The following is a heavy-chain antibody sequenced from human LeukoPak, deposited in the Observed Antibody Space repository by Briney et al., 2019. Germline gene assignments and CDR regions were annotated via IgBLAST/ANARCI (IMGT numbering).Heavy chain of an antibody. D-gene: IGHD4-11*01. Sequence: ASVKVSCKASGYTFTGYYMHWVRQAPGQGLEWMGWINPNSGGTNYAQKFQGRVTMTRDTSISTAYMELSRLRSDDTAVYYCARDLSGDYSPFDYWGQGTLVTVSS. J-gene: IGHJ4*02. V-gene: IGHV1-2*02. CDR2: INPNSGGT. CDR1: GYTFTGYY. CDR3: ARDLSGDYSPFDY.